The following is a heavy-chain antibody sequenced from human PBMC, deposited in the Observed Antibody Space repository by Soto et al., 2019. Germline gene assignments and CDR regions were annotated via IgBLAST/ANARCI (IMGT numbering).Heavy chain of an antibody. CDR3: FRDVGD. J-gene: IGHJ4*02. CDR2: INPSGGRT. CDR1: GNIFTSQY. D-gene: IGHD3-3*01. Sequence: QVQLVQSGAEVKKPGASVKVSCKVSGNIFTSQYMHWVRQAPGQGLEWMAMINPSGGRTSYAQMFQGRVTMTRDTSTSTVHMALSSLRSEDTAVSYCFRDVGDWGQGTLVTVSS. V-gene: IGHV1-46*03.